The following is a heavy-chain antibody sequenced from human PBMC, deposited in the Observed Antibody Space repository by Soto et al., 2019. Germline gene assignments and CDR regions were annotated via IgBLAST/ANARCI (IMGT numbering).Heavy chain of an antibody. CDR2: IWYDGSTK. V-gene: IGHV3-33*01. J-gene: IGHJ4*02. CDR3: ARGGFRTASASDS. Sequence: GGSLRLSCAASGFTFGSYAIHWVRQAPGKGLDWVTIIWYDGSTKHYADSVRGRFTISRDNSKNTVYLQMNSLRAEDTAVYYCARGGFRTASASDSWGQGTPVTVSS. CDR1: GFTFGSYA. D-gene: IGHD2-21*02.